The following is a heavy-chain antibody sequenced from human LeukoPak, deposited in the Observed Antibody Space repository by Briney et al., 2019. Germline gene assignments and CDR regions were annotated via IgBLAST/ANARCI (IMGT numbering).Heavy chain of an antibody. J-gene: IGHJ4*02. CDR2: IYYSWST. V-gene: IGHV4-59*01. D-gene: IGHD1-26*01. Sequence: SETLSLTCTVSGGSISSYYWSWIRQPPGKGLEWIGYIYYSWSTNYNPSLKSRVTISVDTSKNQFSLKLSSVTAADTAVYYCARSLSLGATITFDYWGQGTLVTVSP. CDR1: GGSISSYY. CDR3: ARSLSLGATITFDY.